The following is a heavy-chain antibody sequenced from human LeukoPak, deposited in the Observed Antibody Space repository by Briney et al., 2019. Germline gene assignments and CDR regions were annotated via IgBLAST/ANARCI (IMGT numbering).Heavy chain of an antibody. D-gene: IGHD3-3*01. Sequence: GASVKVSCKASGYTFTGYYMHWVRQAPGQGLEWMGWINPNSGGTNYAQKFRGRVTMTRDTSISTAYMELNRLRSDDTAVYYCARSRDSVRFWSGYPLDYWGQGTLVTVSS. J-gene: IGHJ4*02. CDR2: INPNSGGT. CDR3: ARSRDSVRFWSGYPLDY. V-gene: IGHV1-2*02. CDR1: GYTFTGYY.